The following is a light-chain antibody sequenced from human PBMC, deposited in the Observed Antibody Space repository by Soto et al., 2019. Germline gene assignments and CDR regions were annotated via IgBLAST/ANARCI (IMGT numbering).Light chain of an antibody. J-gene: IGKJ4*01. CDR2: DAS. V-gene: IGKV1-5*01. Sequence: DIQMTQSPSTLSASVGDRVAITCRASQNIGSRLAWYQQKPGEAPKLLIYDASSLESGVPLRFGGSGSGTDFTLIISSLQPDDFATYYCQQCNTPFTFGGGTKVEIK. CDR3: QQCNTPFT. CDR1: QNIGSR.